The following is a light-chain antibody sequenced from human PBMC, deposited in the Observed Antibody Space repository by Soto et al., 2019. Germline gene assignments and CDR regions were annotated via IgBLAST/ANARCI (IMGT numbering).Light chain of an antibody. CDR3: QQYYSTPFG. CDR1: QSVLYSSNNKNY. J-gene: IGKJ3*01. CDR2: WAS. Sequence: DTVMTQSPDSLAVSLGERATINCKSSQSVLYSSNNKNYLAWYQHKPGQPPKLLIYWASTRESGVPDRFSGSGSGTDFTLTISSLQAEDVAVYYCQQYYSTPFGFGPGTKVDIK. V-gene: IGKV4-1*01.